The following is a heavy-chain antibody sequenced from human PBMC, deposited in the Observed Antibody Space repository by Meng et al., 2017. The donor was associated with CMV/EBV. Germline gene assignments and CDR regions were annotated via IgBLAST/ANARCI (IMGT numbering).Heavy chain of an antibody. CDR1: GYTFTSYY. CDR2: INPSGGST. CDR3: ANAVVRYNWFDP. Sequence: ASVQVSCKASGYTFTSYYMHWVRQAPGQGLEWMGIINPSGGSTSYAQKFQGRVTMTRDTSTSTVYMGLSSLRSEDTAVYYCANAVVRYNWFDPWGQGTLVTVSS. D-gene: IGHD4-23*01. V-gene: IGHV1-46*01. J-gene: IGHJ5*02.